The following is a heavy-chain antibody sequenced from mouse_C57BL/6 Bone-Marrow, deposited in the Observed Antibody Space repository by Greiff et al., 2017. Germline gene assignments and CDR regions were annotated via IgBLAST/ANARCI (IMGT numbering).Heavy chain of an antibody. CDR2: ISNLAYSI. CDR3: ARQDDYYAMDY. CDR1: GFTFSDYG. J-gene: IGHJ4*01. V-gene: IGHV5-15*01. Sequence: EVQRVESGGGLVQPGGSLKLSCAASGFTFSDYGMAWVRQAPRKGPEWVAFISNLAYSIYYADTVTGRFTISGENAKNTLYLEMSSLRSEDTAMYYCARQDDYYAMDYWGQGTSVTVSS.